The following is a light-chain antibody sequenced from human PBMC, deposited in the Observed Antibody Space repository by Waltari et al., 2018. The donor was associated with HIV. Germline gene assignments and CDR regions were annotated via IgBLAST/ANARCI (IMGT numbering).Light chain of an antibody. Sequence: DIVMTQSPSSLSASVGDRVTITCRASQGVNNYLAWYQQRPGTVPKLLIYAASTLRSGVPSRFSGSGSGTDFTLTISSLQPEDVATYYCQKYDGAPWTFGQGTKVEV. CDR1: QGVNNY. CDR2: AAS. J-gene: IGKJ1*01. CDR3: QKYDGAPWT. V-gene: IGKV1-27*01.